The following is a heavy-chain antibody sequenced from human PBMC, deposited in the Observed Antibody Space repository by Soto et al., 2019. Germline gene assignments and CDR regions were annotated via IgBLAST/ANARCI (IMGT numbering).Heavy chain of an antibody. CDR1: GGCISSNY. CDR2: IYYSGST. CDR3: ALTGATSDCIDS. J-gene: IGHJ5*01. D-gene: IGHD1-26*01. Sequence: PSGTLSLTCTVSGGCISSNYRSWVRQPPGKGLEWIVYIYYSGSTNYNPSLKGRVTISVDTSKNQFSLKLSSVTAADTAVYSCALTGATSDCIDSWGQGTLVTVSS. V-gene: IGHV4-59*01.